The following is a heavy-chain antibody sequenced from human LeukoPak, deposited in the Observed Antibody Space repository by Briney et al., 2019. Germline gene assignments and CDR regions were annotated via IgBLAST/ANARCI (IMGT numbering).Heavy chain of an antibody. V-gene: IGHV3-23*01. CDR1: AFTLSNYA. CDR3: ARGSYCTGTSCYIGDFFHYMDV. CDR2: ISGSGGSA. Sequence: GGSLRLSCAASAFTLSNYAMTWVRQVPGQGLGWVSAISGSGGSAYYSGSVRGRFTISRDNDENTLFLEMNSLRVDDTAVYYCARGSYCTGTSCYIGDFFHYMDVWGQGTTVTVSS. J-gene: IGHJ6*03. D-gene: IGHD2-2*02.